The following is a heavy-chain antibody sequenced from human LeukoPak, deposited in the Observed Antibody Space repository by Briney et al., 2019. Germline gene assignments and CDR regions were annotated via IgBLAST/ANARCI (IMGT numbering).Heavy chain of an antibody. J-gene: IGHJ6*02. Sequence: GASVKVSCKASGYTFTSYYMHWVRQAPGQGLEWMGIINPSGGSTSYAQKFQGRVTMTRDTSTSTVYMELSSLRSEDTAVYYCARGIPGYSSGWYFPENYGMDVWGQGTTVTVSS. D-gene: IGHD6-19*01. CDR1: GYTFTSYY. CDR2: INPSGGST. V-gene: IGHV1-46*01. CDR3: ARGIPGYSSGWYFPENYGMDV.